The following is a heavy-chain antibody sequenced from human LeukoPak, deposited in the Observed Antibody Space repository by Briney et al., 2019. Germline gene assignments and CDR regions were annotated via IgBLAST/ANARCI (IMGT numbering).Heavy chain of an antibody. CDR1: GYTFTSYG. CDR2: ISAYNGNT. D-gene: IGHD6-13*01. V-gene: IGHV1-18*01. J-gene: IGHJ1*01. CDR3: ARDKSSSWDNEYFQH. Sequence: ASVKVSCKASGYTFTSYGISRVRQAPGQGLEWMGWISAYNGNTNYAQKLQGRVTMTTDTSTSTAYMELRSLRSDDTAVYYCARDKSSSWDNEYFQHWGQGTLVTVSS.